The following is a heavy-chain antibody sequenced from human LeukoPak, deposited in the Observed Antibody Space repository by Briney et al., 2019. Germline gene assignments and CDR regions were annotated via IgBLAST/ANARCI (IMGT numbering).Heavy chain of an antibody. D-gene: IGHD6-19*01. J-gene: IGHJ6*03. CDR2: IKSKTDGGTT. V-gene: IGHV3-15*01. CDR1: GFTFSSYS. Sequence: GSLRLSCAASGFTFSSYSMSWVRQAPGKGLEWVGRIKSKTDGGTTDYAAPVKGRFTISRDDSKNTLYLQMNSLKTEDTAVYYCTSWGGIAVGYYMDVWGKGTTVTVSS. CDR3: TSWGGIAVGYYMDV.